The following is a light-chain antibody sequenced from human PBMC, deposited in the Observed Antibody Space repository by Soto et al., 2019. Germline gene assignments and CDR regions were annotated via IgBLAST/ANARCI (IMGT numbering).Light chain of an antibody. V-gene: IGKV3-20*01. CDR1: QSVSSY. J-gene: IGKJ1*01. CDR2: GAS. Sequence: EILLTQSPSTLSLSPGERATLYCRASQSVSSYLAWYQQKPGQPPRLLIYGASSRATSIPDRFSGSGSGTDFTLTISRLEPEDFAVYYCQQYGRSPPWTFGQGTKVDIK. CDR3: QQYGRSPPWT.